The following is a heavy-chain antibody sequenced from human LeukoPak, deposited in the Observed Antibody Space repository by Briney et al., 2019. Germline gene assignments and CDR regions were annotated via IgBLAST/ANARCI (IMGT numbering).Heavy chain of an antibody. CDR3: ARRDKYSSSLCFDH. CDR2: IFPGDSDT. Sequence: GESLKISCKGSGYSFSDYWIGWVRQMPGKGLEWMGIIFPGDSDTRYSPSFQGQVTVSADKSISTAYLQWSSLKASDTAIYYCARRDKYSSSLCFDHWGQGTLVTVSS. D-gene: IGHD6-13*01. V-gene: IGHV5-51*01. CDR1: GYSFSDYW. J-gene: IGHJ4*02.